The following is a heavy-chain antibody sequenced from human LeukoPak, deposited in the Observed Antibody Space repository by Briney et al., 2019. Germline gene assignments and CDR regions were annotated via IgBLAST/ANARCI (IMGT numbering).Heavy chain of an antibody. V-gene: IGHV3-74*01. J-gene: IGHJ5*02. Sequence: GGSLRLSCAASGFTFSSYWMHWVRQAPGKGLVWVSRISSDGSRTRYADSVKGRFTVSRDNAKNTLYLQMNSQRAEDTAVYDCARFDSDDGDNGGDWFDPWGQGTLVTVSS. D-gene: IGHD4-17*01. CDR1: GFTFSSYW. CDR2: ISSDGSRT. CDR3: ARFDSDDGDNGGDWFDP.